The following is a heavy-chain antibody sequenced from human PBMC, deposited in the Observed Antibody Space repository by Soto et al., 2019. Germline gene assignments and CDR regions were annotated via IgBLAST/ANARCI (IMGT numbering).Heavy chain of an antibody. CDR3: AKTPYSSGWYYFYY. D-gene: IGHD6-19*01. CDR1: GFTFDDYA. V-gene: IGHV3-9*01. Sequence: PGGSLRLSCAASGFTFDDYAMHWVRQAPGKGLEWVSGISWNSGSIGYADSVKGRFTISRDNAKNPLYLQMNSLRAEDTALYYCAKTPYSSGWYYFYYWGQGTLVTVSS. CDR2: ISWNSGSI. J-gene: IGHJ4*02.